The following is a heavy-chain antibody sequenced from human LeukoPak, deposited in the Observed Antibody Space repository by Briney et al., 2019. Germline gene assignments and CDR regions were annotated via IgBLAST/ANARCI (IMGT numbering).Heavy chain of an antibody. Sequence: SETLSLTCTVTGGSISGHYWSWIRQPAGKGLEWIGRIYISGSTNYNPSLKSRVTMSVGTPKNQFSLKVNSVTAADTAVYYCARYRTGTTGYFDYWGQGTLVTVSS. V-gene: IGHV4-4*07. D-gene: IGHD1-7*01. J-gene: IGHJ4*02. CDR3: ARYRTGTTGYFDY. CDR1: GGSISGHY. CDR2: IYISGST.